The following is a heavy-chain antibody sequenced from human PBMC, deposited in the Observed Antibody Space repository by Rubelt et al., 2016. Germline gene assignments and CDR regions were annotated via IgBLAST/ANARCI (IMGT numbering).Heavy chain of an antibody. J-gene: IGHJ4*02. D-gene: IGHD3-22*01. CDR1: GGSISSYY. CDR3: MFRFDDGDYYDSSGYDY. Sequence: QVQLQESGPGLVKPSETLSLTCTVSGGSISSYYWSWIRQPPGKGLEWIGYIYYSGSTNYNPSLKSRVTISVDTSKNQFSLKLSSVTAADTAVYYCMFRFDDGDYYDSSGYDYWGQGTLVTVSS. CDR2: IYYSGST. V-gene: IGHV4-59*01.